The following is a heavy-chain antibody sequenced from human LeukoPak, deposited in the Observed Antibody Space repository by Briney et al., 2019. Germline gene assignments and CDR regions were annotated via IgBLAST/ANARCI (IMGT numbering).Heavy chain of an antibody. D-gene: IGHD1-26*01. CDR1: GGSISSSGYY. CDR2: IYYSGST. Sequence: SETLSLTCSVSGGSISSSGYYWGWIRQPPGKGPEWIGNIYYSGSTYYNPSLKSRVTISVDTSKNQFSLKLSSVTAADTAVYYCARNRLVGAHPNWFDPWGQGTLVTVSS. CDR3: ARNRLVGAHPNWFDP. V-gene: IGHV4-39*01. J-gene: IGHJ5*02.